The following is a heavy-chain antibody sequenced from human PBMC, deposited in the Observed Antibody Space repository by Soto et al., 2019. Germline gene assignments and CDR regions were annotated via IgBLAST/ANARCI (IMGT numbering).Heavy chain of an antibody. D-gene: IGHD3-3*01. CDR1: GFTFSSYG. V-gene: IGHV3-30*18. CDR3: AKVYYYFWSGSPFDY. Sequence: QVQLVESGGGVVQPGRSLRLSCAASGFTFSSYGMHWVRQAPGKGLEWVAVISYDGSNKYYADSVKGRFTISRDNSKNSLYLQMNSLRAEDTAVYYCAKVYYYFWSGSPFDYWGQGTLVTVSS. J-gene: IGHJ4*02. CDR2: ISYDGSNK.